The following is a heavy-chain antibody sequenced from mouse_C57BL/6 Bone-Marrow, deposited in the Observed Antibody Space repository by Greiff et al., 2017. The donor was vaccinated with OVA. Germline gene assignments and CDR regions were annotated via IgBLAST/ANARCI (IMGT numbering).Heavy chain of an antibody. CDR3: ASIGSTYYYAMDY. Sequence: QVHVKQSGAELAKPGASVKLSCKASGYTFTSYWMHWVKQRPGQGLEWIGYINPSSGYTKYNQKFKDKATLTADKSSSTAYMQLSSLTYEDSAVYYCASIGSTYYYAMDYWGQGTSVTVSS. J-gene: IGHJ4*01. V-gene: IGHV1-7*01. CDR1: GYTFTSYW. D-gene: IGHD5-1*01. CDR2: INPSSGYT.